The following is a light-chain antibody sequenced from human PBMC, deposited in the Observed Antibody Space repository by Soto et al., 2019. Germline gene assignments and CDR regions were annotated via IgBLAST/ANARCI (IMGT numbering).Light chain of an antibody. CDR3: SSYTSSSTYA. V-gene: IGLV2-14*01. CDR2: EVS. CDR1: SSDVGGYNY. J-gene: IGLJ1*01. Sequence: QSALTQPASVSGSPGQSITISCTGTSSDVGGYNYVSWYQQHPGKAPKFMIYEVSNRPSGVSNRFSGSKSDNTASLTISGLQAEDEADYYCSSYTSSSTYAFGTGTKVTVL.